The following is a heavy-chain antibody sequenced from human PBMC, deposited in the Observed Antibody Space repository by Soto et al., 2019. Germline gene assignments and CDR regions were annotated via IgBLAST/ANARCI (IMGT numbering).Heavy chain of an antibody. CDR3: ARRGPGYCTNGVCYHFDY. CDR2: IYYSGST. CDR1: GGSISSGGYY. V-gene: IGHV4-31*03. D-gene: IGHD2-8*01. J-gene: IGHJ4*02. Sequence: SETLSLTCTVSGGSISSGGYYWSWIRQHPGKGLEWIGYIYYSGSTYYNPSLKSRVTISVDTSKNQFSLKLSSVTAADTAVYYCARRGPGYCTNGVCYHFDYWGQGTLVTV.